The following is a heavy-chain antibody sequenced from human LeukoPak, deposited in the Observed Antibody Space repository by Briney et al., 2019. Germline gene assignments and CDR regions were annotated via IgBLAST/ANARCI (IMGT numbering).Heavy chain of an antibody. CDR3: ARGYVDIVATKGSGFYFDY. J-gene: IGHJ4*02. Sequence: ASVKVSCKASGYTFTSYAISWVRQAPGQGLEWMGGIIPIFGTANYAQKFQGRVTITADKSTSTAYMELSSLRSEDTAVYYCARGYVDIVATKGSGFYFDYWGQGTLVTVSS. CDR2: IIPIFGTA. CDR1: GYTFTSYA. V-gene: IGHV1-69*06. D-gene: IGHD5-12*01.